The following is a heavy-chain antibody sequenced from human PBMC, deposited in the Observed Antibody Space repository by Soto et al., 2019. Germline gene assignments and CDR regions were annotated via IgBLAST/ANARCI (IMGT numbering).Heavy chain of an antibody. V-gene: IGHV3-23*01. CDR3: AKDVDMATVWLTEYFQD. J-gene: IGHJ1*01. CDR2: ISGSGGST. CDR1: GFTFSSYD. D-gene: IGHD4-4*01. Sequence: EVQLLESGGGLVQPGGSLRLSCAASGFTFSSYDMTWVRQASGKGLEWVSSISGSGGSTYYADSVKGRFTISRDNSKNTLYLQLNTLSAEDTAVYYCAKDVDMATVWLTEYFQDWGQGTLVTVSS.